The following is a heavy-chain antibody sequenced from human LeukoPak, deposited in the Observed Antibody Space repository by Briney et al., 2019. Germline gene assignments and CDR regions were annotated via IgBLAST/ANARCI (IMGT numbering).Heavy chain of an antibody. CDR2: INHSGST. J-gene: IGHJ4*02. V-gene: IGHV4-34*01. D-gene: IGHD6-19*01. CDR3: ASSGWYRGY. Sequence: PSETLSLTCAVYGGSFSGYYWSWIRQPPGKGLEWIGEINHSGSTNYNPSLKSRVTISVDTSKNQFSLKLSSVTAADTAVYYCASSGWYRGYWGQGTLVTVSS. CDR1: GGSFSGYY.